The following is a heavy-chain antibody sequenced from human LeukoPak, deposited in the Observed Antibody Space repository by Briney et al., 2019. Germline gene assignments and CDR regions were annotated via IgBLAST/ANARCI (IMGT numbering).Heavy chain of an antibody. J-gene: IGHJ4*02. CDR2: IIPIFGTA. CDR3: ARGMVRELKGGYFDY. V-gene: IGHV1-69*05. Sequence: SVKVSCKASGGTFSSYAISWVRQAPGQGLEWMGRIIPIFGTANYAQKFQGRVTITTDESTSTAYMELSSLRSEDTAVYYCARGMVRELKGGYFDYWGQGTLVTVSS. D-gene: IGHD3-10*01. CDR1: GGTFSSYA.